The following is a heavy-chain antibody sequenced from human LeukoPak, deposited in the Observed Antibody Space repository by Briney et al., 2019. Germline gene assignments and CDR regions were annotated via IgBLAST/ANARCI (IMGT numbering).Heavy chain of an antibody. D-gene: IGHD3-3*01. V-gene: IGHV3-20*04. J-gene: IGHJ4*02. CDR1: GLSFVDYG. CDR2: INWSDNLS. CDR3: ASTSSCDFWRAYMD. Sequence: GGSLLLSCAASGLSFVDYGMAWVRQAPGKGLEWVSGINWSDNLSGEVDSVKGRFPVSRDNAKNSLYLQMNSLRADDTAVYYCASTSSCDFWRAYMDWGQGTLVTVS.